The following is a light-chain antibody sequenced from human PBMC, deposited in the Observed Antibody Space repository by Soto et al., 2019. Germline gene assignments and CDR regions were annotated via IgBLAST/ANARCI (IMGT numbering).Light chain of an antibody. CDR2: DVT. V-gene: IGLV2-11*01. Sequence: QSALTQPRSVSGSPGQSVTISCTGTSSDVDNYNYVSWYQQHPGTAPKLMIYDVTKRPSGVPDRFSGSRSGNTASLTISGLQADDEADYYCCSYTGTYSSPYVFGTGTKLTVL. CDR1: SSDVDNYNY. J-gene: IGLJ1*01. CDR3: CSYTGTYSSPYV.